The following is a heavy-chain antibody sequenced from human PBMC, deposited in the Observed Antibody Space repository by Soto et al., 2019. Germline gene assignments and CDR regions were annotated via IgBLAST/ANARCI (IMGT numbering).Heavy chain of an antibody. J-gene: IGHJ4*02. V-gene: IGHV4-61*01. D-gene: IGHD3-3*01. CDR1: GGSVSIGSYY. CDR3: ARVGRITIFGVVIKNFDH. CDR2: IYYSGST. Sequence: SDPLSLTCSVSGGSVSIGSYYWSWIRQPPGKGLEWIGYIYYSGSTNYNPSLKSRVTISVDTSKNQFSLKLSSVTAADTAVYYCARVGRITIFGVVIKNFDHWGQGTPVTVAS.